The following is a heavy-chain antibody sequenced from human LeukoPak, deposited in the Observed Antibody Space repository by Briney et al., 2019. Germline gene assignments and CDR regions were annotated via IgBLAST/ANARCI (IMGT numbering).Heavy chain of an antibody. D-gene: IGHD3-22*01. V-gene: IGHV3-15*07. CDR3: TTVVDYYDTVAFDI. CDR2: IKSKTDGGTT. CDR1: GFTFSNAW. J-gene: IGHJ3*02. Sequence: PGGSLRLSCAASGFTFSNAWMNWVRQAPGKGLEWVGRIKSKTDGGTTDYAAPVEGRFTISRDDSKNTLYLQMNSLKTEDTAVYYCTTVVDYYDTVAFDIWGQGTMVTVSS.